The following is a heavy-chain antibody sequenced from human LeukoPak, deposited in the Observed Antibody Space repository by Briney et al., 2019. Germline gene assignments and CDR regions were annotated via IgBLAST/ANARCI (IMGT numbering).Heavy chain of an antibody. CDR3: GGRWYFDY. D-gene: IGHD1-26*01. CDR1: GFTFSSYA. Sequence: GGSLRLSCAASGFTFSSYAMSWVRQAPGKGLEWVAVISYDGSNKYYADSVKGRFTISRDNSKNTLYLQMNSLRAEDTAVYYCGGRWYFDYWGQGTLVTVSS. J-gene: IGHJ4*02. V-gene: IGHV3-30*04. CDR2: ISYDGSNK.